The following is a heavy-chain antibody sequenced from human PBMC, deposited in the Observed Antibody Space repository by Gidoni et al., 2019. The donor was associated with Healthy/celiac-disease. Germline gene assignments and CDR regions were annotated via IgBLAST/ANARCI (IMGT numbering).Heavy chain of an antibody. CDR1: GGSFCGYY. J-gene: IGHJ4*02. CDR2: INHSGST. Sequence: QVQLQQWGAGLLKPSETLSLTCAVYGGSFCGYYWSWIRQPPGKGLEWIGEINHSGSTNYNPSLKSRVTISVDTSKNQFSLKLSSVTAADTAVYYCATYYYGSGSYRYFDYWGQGTLVTVSS. CDR3: ATYYYGSGSYRYFDY. V-gene: IGHV4-34*01. D-gene: IGHD3-10*01.